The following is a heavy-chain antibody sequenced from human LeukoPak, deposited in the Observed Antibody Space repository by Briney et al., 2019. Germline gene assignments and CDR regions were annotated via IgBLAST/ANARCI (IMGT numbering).Heavy chain of an antibody. Sequence: PGGSLRLSCAASGLTFSDKDMSWIRQAPGKGLEWVSYISRSGSTIYYADSVKGRFTISRDNAKNSLYLQMNSLRAEDTAVYFCARQHYNSSGYDYWGQGTLVTVSS. J-gene: IGHJ4*02. CDR1: GLTFSDKD. D-gene: IGHD3-22*01. CDR3: ARQHYNSSGYDY. V-gene: IGHV3-11*04. CDR2: ISRSGSTI.